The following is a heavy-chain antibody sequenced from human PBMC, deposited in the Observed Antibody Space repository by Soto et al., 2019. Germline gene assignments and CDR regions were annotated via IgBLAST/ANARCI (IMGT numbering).Heavy chain of an antibody. V-gene: IGHV1-18*01. CDR1: GYTFTSYG. CDR3: ARGGKGGCSSTSCYDFFPYYYYMDV. Sequence: GASVKVSCKASGYTFTSYGISWVRQAPGQGLEWMGWISAYNGNTNYAQKLQGRVTMTTDTSTSTAYMELRSLRSDDTAVYYCARGGKGGCSSTSCYDFFPYYYYMDVWGKGTTVTVSS. J-gene: IGHJ6*03. D-gene: IGHD2-2*01. CDR2: ISAYNGNT.